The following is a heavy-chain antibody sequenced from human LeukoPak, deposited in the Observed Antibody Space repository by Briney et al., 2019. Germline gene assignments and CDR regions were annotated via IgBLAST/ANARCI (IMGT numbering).Heavy chain of an antibody. J-gene: IGHJ5*02. CDR1: GYIFTSYG. Sequence: SVTVSCKASGYIFTSYGISWVRQAPGQGLEWMGGIIPIFGTANYAQKFQGRVTITADKSTSTAYMELSSLRSEDTAVYYCARVSSSPIGFDPWGQGTLVTVSS. CDR2: IIPIFGTA. D-gene: IGHD6-13*01. V-gene: IGHV1-69*06. CDR3: ARVSSSPIGFDP.